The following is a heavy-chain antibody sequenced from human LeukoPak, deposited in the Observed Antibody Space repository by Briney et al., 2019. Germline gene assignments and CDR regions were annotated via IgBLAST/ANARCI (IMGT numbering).Heavy chain of an antibody. Sequence: GGSLRLSCAASGFTFSSYWMSWVRQAPGKGLEWVANIKQDGSEKYYVDSVKGRFTISRDSAKNSLYLQMNSLRAEDTAVYYCARDLSGGSSFFGYWGQGTLVTVSS. CDR1: GFTFSSYW. D-gene: IGHD2-15*01. CDR3: ARDLSGGSSFFGY. CDR2: IKQDGSEK. V-gene: IGHV3-7*01. J-gene: IGHJ4*02.